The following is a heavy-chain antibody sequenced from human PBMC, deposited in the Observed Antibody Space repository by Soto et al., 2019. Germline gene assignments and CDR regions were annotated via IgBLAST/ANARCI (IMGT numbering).Heavy chain of an antibody. CDR1: GFTFSSYG. Sequence: GGSLRLSCAASGFTFSSYGMHWVRQAPGKGLEWVAVIWYDGSNKYYADSVKGRFTISRDNSKNTLYLKMNSLRAEDTAVYHCAKDPYYDFWSGYYYYGMDVWGQGTTVTVSS. CDR2: IWYDGSNK. CDR3: AKDPYYDFWSGYYYYGMDV. D-gene: IGHD3-3*01. V-gene: IGHV3-30*02. J-gene: IGHJ6*02.